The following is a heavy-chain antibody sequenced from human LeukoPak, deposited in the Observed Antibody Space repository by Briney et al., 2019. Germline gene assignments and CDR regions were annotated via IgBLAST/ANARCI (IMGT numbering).Heavy chain of an antibody. Sequence: SETLSLTCTVSGGSISSYYWSWIRQPPGKGLEWIGYIYYSGSTNYNPSLKSRVTISVDTSKNQFSLKLSSVTAADTAVYYCAGCIAVAGTRFRAFDIWGQGTMVTVSS. CDR2: IYYSGST. CDR1: GGSISSYY. CDR3: AGCIAVAGTRFRAFDI. D-gene: IGHD6-19*01. V-gene: IGHV4-59*08. J-gene: IGHJ3*02.